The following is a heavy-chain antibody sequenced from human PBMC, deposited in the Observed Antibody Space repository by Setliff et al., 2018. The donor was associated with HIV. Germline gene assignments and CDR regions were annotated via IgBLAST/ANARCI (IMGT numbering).Heavy chain of an antibody. J-gene: IGHJ6*02. CDR2: IYYSGTA. V-gene: IGHV4-59*12. CDR3: ARVPSCANSWCYIYYYYYYGMDV. Sequence: PSETLSLTCTVSGDSITSYYWSWIRQPPGKGLEWIGYIYYSGTATYNHSLKSRVTISLDTSKNQFSLTLRSVTAADTGVYYCARVPSCANSWCYIYYYYYYGMDVWGQGTTVTVSS. CDR1: GDSITSYY. D-gene: IGHD2-8*01.